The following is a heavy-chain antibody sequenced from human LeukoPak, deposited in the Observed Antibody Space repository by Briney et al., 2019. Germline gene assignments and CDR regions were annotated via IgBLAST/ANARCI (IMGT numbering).Heavy chain of an antibody. CDR2: IFASGST. J-gene: IGHJ4*02. CDR1: GASISSGSYY. CDR3: ARGGIVGATNFDY. D-gene: IGHD1-26*01. V-gene: IGHV4-61*02. Sequence: SETLSLTCTVSGASISSGSYYWNWIRQPAGKGLEWIGRIFASGSTNYNPSLKSRVTISLDTSKNQLSLKLSSVTAADTAVYYCARGGIVGATNFDYWGQGTLVTVSS.